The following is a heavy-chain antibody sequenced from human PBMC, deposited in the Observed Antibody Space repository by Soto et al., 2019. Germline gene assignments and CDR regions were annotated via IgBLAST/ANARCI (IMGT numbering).Heavy chain of an antibody. D-gene: IGHD3-16*01. CDR1: GGSISSYY. CDR3: ARDSPGGVRGSPYYYYGMDV. V-gene: IGHV4-59*01. J-gene: IGHJ6*02. CDR2: IYYSGST. Sequence: SETLSLTCTVSGGSISSYYWSWIRQPPGKGLEWIGYIYYSGSTNYNPSLKSRVTISVDTSKNQFSQKLSSVTAADTAVYYCARDSPGGVRGSPYYYYGMDVCGQGTTVTVSS.